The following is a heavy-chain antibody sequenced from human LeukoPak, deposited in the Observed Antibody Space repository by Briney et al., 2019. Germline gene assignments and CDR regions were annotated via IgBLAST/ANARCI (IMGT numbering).Heavy chain of an antibody. CDR3: ARRLASSSDTFDY. D-gene: IGHD4-11*01. V-gene: IGHV4-59*08. CDR2: IYYSGST. CDR1: GGSISTYY. Sequence: PSETLSLTCTVSGGSISTYYWSWIRQPPGKGLEWIGYIYYSGSTNYNPSLKSRVNISVDRSKNQFSLKLSSVTAADTAVYYCARRLASSSDTFDYWGQGTLVTVSS. J-gene: IGHJ4*02.